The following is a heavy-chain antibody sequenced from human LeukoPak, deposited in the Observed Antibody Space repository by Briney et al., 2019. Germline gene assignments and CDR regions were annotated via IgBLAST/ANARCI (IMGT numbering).Heavy chain of an antibody. V-gene: IGHV3-21*01. CDR1: GFTFSSYS. CDR2: ISSSSNYI. CDR3: ARDPSSGWYLKGWFDP. Sequence: GGSLRLSCAASGFTFSSYSMNWVRQAPGKGLGWVSSISSSSNYIYYADSVKGRFTISRDNAKNSLYLQMNSLRAEDTAVYYCARDPSSGWYLKGWFDPWGQGTLVTVSS. J-gene: IGHJ5*02. D-gene: IGHD6-19*01.